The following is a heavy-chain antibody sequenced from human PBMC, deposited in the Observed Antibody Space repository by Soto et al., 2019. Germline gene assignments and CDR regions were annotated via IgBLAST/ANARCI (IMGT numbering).Heavy chain of an antibody. CDR1: GFTFSSYA. Sequence: EVQLLESGGGLVQPGGSLRLSCAASGFTFSSYAMSWVRQAPGKGLEWVSAISGSGGSTYYADSVKGRFTISRDNSKNTLYQQMNSLRAEDTAVYYGAKGRQQLARKIDYWGQGTLVTVSS. CDR3: AKGRQQLARKIDY. CDR2: ISGSGGST. D-gene: IGHD6-13*01. V-gene: IGHV3-23*01. J-gene: IGHJ4*02.